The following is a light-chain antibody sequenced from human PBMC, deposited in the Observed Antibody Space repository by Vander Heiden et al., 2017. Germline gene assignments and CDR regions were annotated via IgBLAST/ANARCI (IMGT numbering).Light chain of an antibody. J-gene: IGLJ3*02. Sequence: QSVLTPPPSASGAPAQRVTISCTGSSSNIGAGYDVHWYQQLPGTAPKLLIYGNSNRPSGVPDRFSGSKSGTSASLAITGLQAEDEADYYCQSYDSSLSGWVFGGGTKLTVL. CDR3: QSYDSSLSGWV. CDR1: SSNIGAGYD. CDR2: GNS. V-gene: IGLV1-40*01.